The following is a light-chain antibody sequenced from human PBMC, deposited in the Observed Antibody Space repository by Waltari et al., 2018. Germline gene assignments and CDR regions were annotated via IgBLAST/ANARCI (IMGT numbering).Light chain of an antibody. CDR2: EVS. CDR1: SRDVGTYNR. V-gene: IGLV2-18*02. J-gene: IGLJ2*01. CDR3: SSYTPSATLL. Sequence: QSALTQPPSVSGSPGQSVTISCSGTSRDVGTYNRVSWYQHPPGTAPKLIIFEVSSRPSGVPDRFSGSKSGSTASLTISGLQTEDEGDYYCSSYTPSATLLFGGGTKLTVL.